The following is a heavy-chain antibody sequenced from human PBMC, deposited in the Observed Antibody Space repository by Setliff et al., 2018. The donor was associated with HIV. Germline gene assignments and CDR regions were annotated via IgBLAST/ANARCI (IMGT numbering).Heavy chain of an antibody. J-gene: IGHJ5*02. CDR3: ARGGTSSNWFDP. CDR2: IYYTGNT. D-gene: IGHD1-26*01. CDR1: GGSISSSNW. Sequence: SETLSLTCAVSGGSISSSNWWSWVRQPPGKGLEWIGEIYYTGNTNYNPSLKSRVSMSLDTSKNQFSLKLTSVTAADTAVYYCARGGTSSNWFDPWGQGTLVTVSS. V-gene: IGHV4-4*02.